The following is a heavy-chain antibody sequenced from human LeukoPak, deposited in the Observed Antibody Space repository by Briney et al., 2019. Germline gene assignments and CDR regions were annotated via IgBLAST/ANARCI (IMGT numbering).Heavy chain of an antibody. CDR1: GGTFSSYA. J-gene: IGHJ4*02. V-gene: IGHV1-69*06. CDR2: IIPIFGTA. Sequence: ASVKVSCKASGGTFSSYAISWVRQAPGQGLEWMGGIIPIFGTANYAQKFQGRVTITADKSTSTAYMELSSLRSEDTAVYYCARGLDSRDGYNSKWGQGTLVTVSS. D-gene: IGHD5-24*01. CDR3: ARGLDSRDGYNSK.